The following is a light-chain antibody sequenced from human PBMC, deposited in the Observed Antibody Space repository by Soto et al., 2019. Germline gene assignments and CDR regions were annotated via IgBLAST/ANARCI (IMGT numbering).Light chain of an antibody. Sequence: EIVLTQSPGTLSLSPGERATLXXRASQSVGSYLAWYQQKPGQAPRLLXYDASNRATGISARFSGSGSGTDFALTISSLEPEDFAVYYCQQRSKWPPEVTFGQGTRLEI. CDR3: QQRSKWPPEVT. V-gene: IGKV3-11*01. CDR2: DAS. J-gene: IGKJ5*01. CDR1: QSVGSY.